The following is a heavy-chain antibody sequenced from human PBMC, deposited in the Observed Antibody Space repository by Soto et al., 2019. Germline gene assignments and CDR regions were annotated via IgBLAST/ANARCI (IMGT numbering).Heavy chain of an antibody. Sequence: QVQLVESGGGVVQPGRSLRLSCAASGFTFSSYGMHWVRQAPGKGLEWVAVISYDGSNKYYADSVKGRFTISRDNSKNTLYLQMNSLRAEDTAVYYCAKDLGYCSSTSCSDYYGMDVWGQGTTVTVSS. CDR2: ISYDGSNK. J-gene: IGHJ6*02. D-gene: IGHD2-2*01. CDR1: GFTFSSYG. V-gene: IGHV3-30*18. CDR3: AKDLGYCSSTSCSDYYGMDV.